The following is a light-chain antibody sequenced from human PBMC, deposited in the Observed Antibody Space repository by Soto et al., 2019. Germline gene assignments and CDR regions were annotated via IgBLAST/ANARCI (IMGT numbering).Light chain of an antibody. CDR2: GAS. J-gene: IGKJ2*01. V-gene: IGKV3-20*01. Sequence: EIVLTQSPGTLSLSPGERATLSCRASQSVSSSYLAWYQQKPGQAPRLLIYGASSRATGIPDRFSGSGSGTDFPLTISRLEAEDFSVDYCQQYGSSPYTFGQGTKLEIK. CDR1: QSVSSSY. CDR3: QQYGSSPYT.